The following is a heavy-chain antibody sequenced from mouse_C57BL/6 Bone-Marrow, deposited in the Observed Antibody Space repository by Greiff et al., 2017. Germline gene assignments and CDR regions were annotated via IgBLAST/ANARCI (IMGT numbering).Heavy chain of an antibody. V-gene: IGHV1-81*01. Sequence: VQLQQSGAELARPGASVKLSCKASGYTFTSYGISWVKQRTGQGLEWIGEIYPRSGNTYYNEKFKGKATLTADKSSSTAYMELRSLTSEDSAVXFCAREFGLYYYGSSDYWGQGTTLTVSS. CDR1: GYTFTSYG. D-gene: IGHD1-1*01. CDR2: IYPRSGNT. CDR3: AREFGLYYYGSSDY. J-gene: IGHJ2*01.